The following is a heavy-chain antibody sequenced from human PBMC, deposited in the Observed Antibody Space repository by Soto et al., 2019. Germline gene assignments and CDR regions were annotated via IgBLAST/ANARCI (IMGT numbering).Heavy chain of an antibody. Sequence: SETLSLTCTVSDDSLTTNKYAWTWIRQSPEKGLGWIGYVYSNGNTRSSPSLQSRVSMSVDTSKSHFSLRLSSVTAADTAVYFCARASYFRPSGSYYFVSWGQGTLVTVSS. CDR1: DDSLTTNKYA. V-gene: IGHV4-31*03. D-gene: IGHD3-10*01. J-gene: IGHJ4*02. CDR2: VYSNGNT. CDR3: ARASYFRPSGSYYFVS.